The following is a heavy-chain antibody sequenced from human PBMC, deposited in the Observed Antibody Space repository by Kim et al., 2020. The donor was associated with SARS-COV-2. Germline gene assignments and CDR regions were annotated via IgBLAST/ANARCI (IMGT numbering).Heavy chain of an antibody. V-gene: IGHV1-18*01. D-gene: IGHD3-9*01. CDR3: ARSLRYSACDI. Sequence: TNYAQKLQSRVTMTTDTSTSTAYMELRSLRSDDTAVYYCARSLRYSACDIWGQGTMVTVSS. J-gene: IGHJ3*02. CDR2: T.